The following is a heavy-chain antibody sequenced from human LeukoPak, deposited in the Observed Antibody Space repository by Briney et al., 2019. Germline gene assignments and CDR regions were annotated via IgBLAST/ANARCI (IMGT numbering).Heavy chain of an antibody. Sequence: GGSLRLSCAASGFTFSSYSMNWVRQAPGKGLEWVAVISYDGSNKYYADSVKGRFTISRDNSKNTLYLQMNSLRAQDTAVYYCARDDFGEGYFDYWGQGTLVTVSS. CDR1: GFTFSSYS. CDR2: ISYDGSNK. J-gene: IGHJ4*02. CDR3: ARDDFGEGYFDY. V-gene: IGHV3-30*03. D-gene: IGHD3-10*01.